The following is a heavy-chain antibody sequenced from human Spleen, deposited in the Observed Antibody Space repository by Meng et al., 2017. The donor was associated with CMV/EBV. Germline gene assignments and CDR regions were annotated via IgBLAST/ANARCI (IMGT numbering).Heavy chain of an antibody. CDR3: ARIERRQILKDCGSDCSTTDY. CDR1: SSTL. CDR2: IYHSGST. V-gene: IGHV4-4*02. J-gene: IGHJ4*02. D-gene: IGHD2-21*02. Sequence: SSTLWNWVRQGAGKGLGWMGEIYHSGSTNYNTTLKSRVAISVDKIKNQFSQKPGSVTAADTAVYYCARIERRQILKDCGSDCSTTDYWGQGTLVTVSS.